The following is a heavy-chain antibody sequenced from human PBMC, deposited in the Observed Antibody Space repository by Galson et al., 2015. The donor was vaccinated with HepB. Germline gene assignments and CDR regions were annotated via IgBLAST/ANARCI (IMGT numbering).Heavy chain of an antibody. CDR1: GFTFSSYS. CDR3: ARSLGSDDYVWGSYRYNLYYFDY. CDR2: ISSSSSTI. D-gene: IGHD3-16*02. V-gene: IGHV3-48*02. J-gene: IGHJ4*02. Sequence: SLRLSCAASGFTFSSYSMNWVRQAPGKGLEWVSYISSSSSTIYYADSVKGRFTISRDNAKNSLYLQMNSLRDEDTAVYYCARSLGSDDYVWGSYRYNLYYFDYWGQGTLVTVSS.